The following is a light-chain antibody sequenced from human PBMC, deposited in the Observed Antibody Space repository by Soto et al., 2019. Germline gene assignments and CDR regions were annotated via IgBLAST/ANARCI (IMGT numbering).Light chain of an antibody. V-gene: IGKV3-11*01. J-gene: IGKJ1*01. Sequence: EIVLTQSPATLSSFPGDRVTLSYRASQYINTRLAWYQHRPGQAPRLLIYQTSIRAAGIPARFRASGTGTDFTLTISGVQPEDFAVYYCHQRQSWPRTFGQGTKVDI. CDR3: HQRQSWPRT. CDR2: QTS. CDR1: QYINTR.